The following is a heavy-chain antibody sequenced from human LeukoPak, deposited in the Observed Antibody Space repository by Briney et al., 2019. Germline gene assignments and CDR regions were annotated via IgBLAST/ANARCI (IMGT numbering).Heavy chain of an antibody. Sequence: PSETLSLTCTVSGGSISSYYWSWIRQPPGKGLEWIGYIYYSGSTNYNPSLKNRVTISVDTSKNQFSLKLSSVTAADTAVYYCARWLHYGPVDYFDYWGQGTLVTVPS. D-gene: IGHD4-17*01. CDR3: ARWLHYGPVDYFDY. V-gene: IGHV4-59*01. CDR1: GGSISSYY. CDR2: IYYSGST. J-gene: IGHJ4*02.